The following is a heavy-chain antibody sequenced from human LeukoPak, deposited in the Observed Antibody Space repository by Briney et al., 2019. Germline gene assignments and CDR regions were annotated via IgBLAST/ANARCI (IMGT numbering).Heavy chain of an antibody. Sequence: GGSLRLSCAASGFTFSSYGMHWVRQAPGKGLEWLAVIWYDGSNKYYADSVKGRFTISRDNSKNTLYLQMNSLRAEDTAVYYCARSLNIVVVVAAYWGQGTLVTVSS. V-gene: IGHV3-33*01. CDR3: ARSLNIVVVVAAY. CDR2: IWYDGSNK. J-gene: IGHJ4*02. D-gene: IGHD2-15*01. CDR1: GFTFSSYG.